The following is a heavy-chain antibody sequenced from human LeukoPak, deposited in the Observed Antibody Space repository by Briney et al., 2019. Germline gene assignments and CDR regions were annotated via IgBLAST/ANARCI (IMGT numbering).Heavy chain of an antibody. CDR2: INHSGST. CDR1: GGSISGYY. Sequence: SETLSLTCTVSGGSISGYYWSWIRQPPGKGLEWIGEINHSGSTNYNPSLKSRVTISVDTSKNQFSLKLSSVTAADTAVYHCARLVHRQQLWFGEPKTYWGQGTLVTVSS. V-gene: IGHV4-34*01. D-gene: IGHD3-10*01. CDR3: ARLVHRQQLWFGEPKTY. J-gene: IGHJ4*02.